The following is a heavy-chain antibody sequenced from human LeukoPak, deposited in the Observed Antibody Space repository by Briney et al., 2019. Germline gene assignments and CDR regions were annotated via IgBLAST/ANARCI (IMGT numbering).Heavy chain of an antibody. Sequence: GGSLRLSCAASGFTFSSYSMNRVRQAPGKGLEWVSSITGSSSHIYYADSMKGRFTISRDNAKSSLYLQMNSLRAEDTAVYYCARAPLEGFYMDVWGRGTTVTVSS. CDR1: GFTFSSYS. V-gene: IGHV3-21*06. D-gene: IGHD1-1*01. CDR2: ITGSSSHI. J-gene: IGHJ6*04. CDR3: ARAPLEGFYMDV.